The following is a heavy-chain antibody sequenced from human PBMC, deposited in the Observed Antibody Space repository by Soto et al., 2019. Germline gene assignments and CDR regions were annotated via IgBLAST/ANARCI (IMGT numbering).Heavy chain of an antibody. CDR1: GYTFTSYD. V-gene: IGHV1-8*01. CDR2: MNPNSGNT. CDR3: AKQPASINTYDY. J-gene: IGHJ4*02. Sequence: ASVKVSCKASGYTFTSYDINWVRQATGQGLEWMGWMNPNSGNTGYAQKFQGRVTMTRITSISTAYLELSSLRSEDTAVYYCAKQPASINTYDYWGQGALVTVSS. D-gene: IGHD2-2*02.